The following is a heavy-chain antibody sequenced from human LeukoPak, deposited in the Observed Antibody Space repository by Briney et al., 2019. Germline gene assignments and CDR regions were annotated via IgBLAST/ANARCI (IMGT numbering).Heavy chain of an antibody. CDR2: IYYSGST. CDR1: GGSISNYY. J-gene: IGHJ6*03. V-gene: IGHV4-59*12. Sequence: SETLSLTCTVSGGSISNYYWNWIRQPPGKGLEWIGYIYYSGSTNYNPSLKSRVTISVDTSKNQFSLRLNSVTAADTAVYYCARYSSNYYYYYMDVWGKGTTVTISS. CDR3: ARYSSNYYYYYMDV. D-gene: IGHD5-18*01.